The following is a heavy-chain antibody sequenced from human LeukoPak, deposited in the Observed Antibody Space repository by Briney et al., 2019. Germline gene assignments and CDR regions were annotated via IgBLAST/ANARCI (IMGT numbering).Heavy chain of an antibody. CDR3: ARGGFAPLDL. CDR2: IHFSETT. Sequence: PSETPSLTCTVSGGSISSSYWSWFRQPAGKGLEWIGRIHFSETTNNNPSLKSRVTLSLDTSKSRFSLNMTSVTAADTAVYYCARGGFAPLDLWGQGILVTVSS. D-gene: IGHD3-16*01. V-gene: IGHV4-4*07. J-gene: IGHJ5*02. CDR1: GGSISSSY.